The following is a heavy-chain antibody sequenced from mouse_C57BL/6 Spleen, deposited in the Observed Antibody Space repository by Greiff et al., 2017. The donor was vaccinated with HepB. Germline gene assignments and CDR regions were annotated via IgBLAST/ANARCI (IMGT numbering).Heavy chain of an antibody. J-gene: IGHJ3*01. Sequence: EVKLEESGPGLVKPSQSLYLTCSVSGYSITSGYYRNWIRQFPGNKLEWMGYISYDGSNNYNPSLKNRISITRDTSKNQFFLKLNSVTTEDTAAYYCARDPGVAYWGQGTLVTVSA. V-gene: IGHV3-6*01. CDR3: ARDPGVAY. CDR1: GYSITSGYY. CDR2: ISYDGSN.